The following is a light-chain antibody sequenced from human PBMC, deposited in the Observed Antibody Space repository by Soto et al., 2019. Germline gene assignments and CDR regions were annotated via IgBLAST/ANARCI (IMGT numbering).Light chain of an antibody. V-gene: IGLV2-23*01. Sequence: QSALTQPASVSGSPGQSITISCTGTSSDVGRYNLVSWYQQHPGKAPELMIYEGTNRPSGVSNRFSGSKSGNTASLTISGLQAEDEAHYYCSSYAGRVVFGGGTKLTVL. J-gene: IGLJ2*01. CDR1: SSDVGRYNL. CDR3: SSYAGRVV. CDR2: EGT.